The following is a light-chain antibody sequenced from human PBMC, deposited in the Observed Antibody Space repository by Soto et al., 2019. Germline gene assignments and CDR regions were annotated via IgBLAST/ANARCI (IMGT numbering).Light chain of an antibody. CDR3: QQHYSAPPWT. V-gene: IGKV4-1*01. J-gene: IGKJ1*01. CDR1: QSVLHSSNNKNY. Sequence: DIVMTQSPDSLAVFLGERATINCKSSQSVLHSSNNKNYLVWYQQKPGQPPKLLIYWASTRESGVPDRFSGSGSGTDFTLTISSLQAEDVAVYYCQQHYSAPPWTFGQGTKVEIK. CDR2: WAS.